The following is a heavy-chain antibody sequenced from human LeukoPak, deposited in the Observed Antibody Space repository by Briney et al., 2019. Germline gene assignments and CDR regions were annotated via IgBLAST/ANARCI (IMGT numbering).Heavy chain of an antibody. CDR3: ARCDTGGWFFDS. V-gene: IGHV4-34*01. J-gene: IGHJ5*01. Sequence: SETLSLTCAVSGGSFSGYSWNWIRQPPGKGLEWIGEINQSGSTNYNPSLRSRVTISIDTSKSQFSMRLNSVTAADTALYYCARCDTGGWFFDSWGQDARDTVSS. CDR1: GGSFSGYS. CDR2: INQSGST. D-gene: IGHD6-19*01.